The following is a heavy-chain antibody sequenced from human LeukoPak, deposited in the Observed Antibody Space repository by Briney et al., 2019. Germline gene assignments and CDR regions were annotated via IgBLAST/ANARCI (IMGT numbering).Heavy chain of an antibody. D-gene: IGHD3-22*01. CDR1: GYTFTSYY. J-gene: IGHJ6*02. Sequence: ASVKVSCKASGYTFTSYYMRWVRQAPGQGLEWMGIINPSGGSTSYAQKFQGRVTMTRDTSTSTVYMELSSLRSEDTAVYYCARYPDSSGYPNYYYYYGMDVWGQGTTVTVSS. CDR2: INPSGGST. V-gene: IGHV1-46*01. CDR3: ARYPDSSGYPNYYYYYGMDV.